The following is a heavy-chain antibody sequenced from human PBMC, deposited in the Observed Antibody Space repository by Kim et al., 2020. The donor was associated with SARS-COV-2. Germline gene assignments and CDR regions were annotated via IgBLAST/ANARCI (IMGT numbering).Heavy chain of an antibody. CDR2: MNPNSGNT. V-gene: IGHV1-8*01. D-gene: IGHD6-19*01. Sequence: ASVKVSCKASGYTFTSYDINWVRQATGQGLEWMGWMNPNSGNTGYAQKFQGRVTMTRNTSISTAYMELSSLRSEDTAVYYCARSSSGWYVIGYWGQGTLVTVSS. CDR3: ARSSSGWYVIGY. CDR1: GYTFTSYD. J-gene: IGHJ4*02.